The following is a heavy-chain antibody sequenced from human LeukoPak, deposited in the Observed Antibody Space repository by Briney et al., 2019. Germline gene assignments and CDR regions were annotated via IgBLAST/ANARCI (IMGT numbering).Heavy chain of an antibody. V-gene: IGHV3-53*01. CDR1: GSTFSSYW. J-gene: IGHJ6*02. D-gene: IGHD5-24*01. CDR3: ARDRRDGYNWAPDYYYGMDV. CDR2: IYSGGST. Sequence: GGSLRLSCAASGSTFSSYWMHWVRQAPGKGLEWVSVIYSGGSTYYADSVKGRFTISRDNSKNTLYLQMNSLRAEDTAVYYCARDRRDGYNWAPDYYYGMDVWGQGTTVTVSS.